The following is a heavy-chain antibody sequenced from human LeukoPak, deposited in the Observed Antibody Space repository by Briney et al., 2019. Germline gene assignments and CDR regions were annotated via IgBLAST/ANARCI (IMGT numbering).Heavy chain of an antibody. D-gene: IGHD3-16*01. CDR2: IYYSGST. J-gene: IGHJ5*02. V-gene: IGHV4-39*07. CDR1: GASISSNSFY. CDR3: ARIPVGGWELGVAP. Sequence: SETLSLTCSVSGASISSNSFYWGWIRQPPGSGLEWIGSIYYSGSTSLNPSLRSRVVMSINTSTNQFSLKLLSVTAADTAVYYCARIPVGGWELGVAPWGLGTLVLVSS.